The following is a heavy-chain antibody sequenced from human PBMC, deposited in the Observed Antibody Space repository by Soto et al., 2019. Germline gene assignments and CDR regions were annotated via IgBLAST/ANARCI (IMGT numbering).Heavy chain of an antibody. CDR1: GYTFTGYY. CDR3: ARVKYSYGLDAFDI. J-gene: IGHJ3*02. Sequence: ASVKVSCKASGYTFTGYYMHWVRQAPGQGLEWMGWINPNSGGTNYAQKFQGWVTMTRDTSISTAYMELGRLRSDDTAVYYCARVKYSYGLDAFDIWGQGTMVTVSS. D-gene: IGHD5-18*01. V-gene: IGHV1-2*04. CDR2: INPNSGGT.